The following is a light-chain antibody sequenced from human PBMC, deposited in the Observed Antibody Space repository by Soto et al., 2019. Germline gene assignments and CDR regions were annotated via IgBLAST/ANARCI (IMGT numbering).Light chain of an antibody. CDR2: DVI. CDR3: RSYTSSSTLGV. CDR1: SSDVGGYNY. V-gene: IGLV2-14*01. J-gene: IGLJ2*01. Sequence: QSALTPPASVSGSPGQSITISCTGTSSDVGGYNYVSWYQQHPGKAPKLMIYDVINRPSGVSNRFSGSKSGNTAYLTISGLQAEDEADYYCRSYTSSSTLGVFGGGTKLTVL.